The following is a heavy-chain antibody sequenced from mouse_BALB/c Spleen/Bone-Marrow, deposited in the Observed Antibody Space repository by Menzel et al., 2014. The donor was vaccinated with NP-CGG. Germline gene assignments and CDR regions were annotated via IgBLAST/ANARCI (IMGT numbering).Heavy chain of an antibody. Sequence: QVQLQQSGAELVKPGASVKLSCKASGYTFTSYWMHWVKQRPGQGLEWIGEIDPSDSYTNYNQKFKGKATLTVDKSSSTAYMQLSSLTSEDSAVYYCARDSITTVVATDYWGQGTTRTVSS. J-gene: IGHJ2*01. CDR1: GYTFTSYW. V-gene: IGHV1-69*02. D-gene: IGHD1-1*01. CDR2: IDPSDSYT. CDR3: ARDSITTVVATDY.